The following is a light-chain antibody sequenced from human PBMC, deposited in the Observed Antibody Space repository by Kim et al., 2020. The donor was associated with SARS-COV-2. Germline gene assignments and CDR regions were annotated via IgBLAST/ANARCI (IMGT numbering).Light chain of an antibody. J-gene: IGKJ5*01. V-gene: IGKV1-9*01. CDR1: LGISSY. CDR3: QQHIDYPVT. Sequence: DIQLTQSPSFLSASVGDRVTVTCRASLGISSYLAWYQQKPGKAPKLLIYSASTLQSGVPSRFSGSGSGTEFTLTISSLQPEDFATYYCQQHIDYPVTFGQGTRLEIK. CDR2: SAS.